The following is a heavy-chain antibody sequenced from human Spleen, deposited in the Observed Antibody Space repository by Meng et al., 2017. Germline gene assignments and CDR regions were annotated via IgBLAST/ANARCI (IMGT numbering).Heavy chain of an antibody. CDR1: GYTFSRHH. D-gene: IGHD2-2*03. J-gene: IGHJ4*02. V-gene: IGHV1-46*01. CDR3: AREPGYDYGDY. CDR2: INPSGGST. Sequence: QVHLVQSGAEVKKPGASVKLSCKASGYTFSRHHIHWVRQAPGQGLEWVGIINPSGGSTSYAQKFQGRVTMTRDTSTSTVYMELSSLRSEDTAVYYCAREPGYDYGDYWGQGTLVTVSS.